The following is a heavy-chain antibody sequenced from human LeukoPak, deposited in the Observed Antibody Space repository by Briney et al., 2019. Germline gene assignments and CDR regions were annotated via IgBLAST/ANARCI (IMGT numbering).Heavy chain of an antibody. D-gene: IGHD6-19*01. V-gene: IGHV3-21*01. J-gene: IGHJ6*02. Sequence: GGSLRLSCAASGFTFSSYSMNSVRQAPGKGLEWVSSISSSSSYIYYADSVKGRFTISRDNAKNSLYLQMNSLRAEDTAVYYCARDLAYIGSGWGDYYYYGMDVWGQGTTVTVSS. CDR1: GFTFSSYS. CDR3: ARDLAYIGSGWGDYYYYGMDV. CDR2: ISSSSSYI.